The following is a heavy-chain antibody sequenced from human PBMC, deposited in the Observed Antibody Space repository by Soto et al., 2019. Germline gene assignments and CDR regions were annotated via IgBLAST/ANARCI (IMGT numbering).Heavy chain of an antibody. Sequence: QVQLVQSGAEVKRPGASVKVSCEASGYTFTTYDINWVRQASGQGLEWMGCVNPSSGNTVYAQKFHGRVTMTRDTSISTAYMELSSLKSDDTAIYYCARASMYIWNAHWGQGTLVTVSS. J-gene: IGHJ4*02. CDR1: GYTFTTYD. CDR2: VNPSSGNT. CDR3: ARASMYIWNAH. V-gene: IGHV1-8*01. D-gene: IGHD1-20*01.